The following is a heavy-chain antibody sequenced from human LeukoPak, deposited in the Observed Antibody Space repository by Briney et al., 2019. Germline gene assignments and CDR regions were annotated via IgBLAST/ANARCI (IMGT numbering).Heavy chain of an antibody. CDR1: GFTVSSNY. D-gene: IGHD2-2*01. Sequence: PGGSLRLSCAASGFTVSSNYMSWVRQAPGKGLEWVSVTYSGGSTYYADSVKGRFTISRDNSKNTLYLQMNSLKAEDTAVYYCARGPSVYYYYMDVWGKGATVTVSS. J-gene: IGHJ6*03. V-gene: IGHV3-53*01. CDR3: ARGPSVYYYYMDV. CDR2: TYSGGST.